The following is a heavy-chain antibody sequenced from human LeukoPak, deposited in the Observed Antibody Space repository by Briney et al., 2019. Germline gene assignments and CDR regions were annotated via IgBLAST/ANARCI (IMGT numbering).Heavy chain of an antibody. CDR1: GFTFSSYN. J-gene: IGHJ4*02. Sequence: PGGSLRLSCAASGFTFSSYNMNWVRQAPGKGLEWVSSISSSSSYIYYADSVKGRFTISRDNAKNSLYLQMNSLRAEDTAVYYCARGPPIRHSSSWSPIGYWGQGTLVTVSS. D-gene: IGHD6-13*01. V-gene: IGHV3-21*01. CDR3: ARGPPIRHSSSWSPIGY. CDR2: ISSSSSYI.